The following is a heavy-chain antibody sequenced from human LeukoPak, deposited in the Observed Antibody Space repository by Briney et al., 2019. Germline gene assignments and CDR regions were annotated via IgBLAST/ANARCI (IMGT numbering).Heavy chain of an antibody. V-gene: IGHV4-59*12. CDR3: ARGRGYYYGSGSYPKGNWFDP. CDR2: IYYSGST. Sequence: SETLSLTCTVSGGSISSYYWSWIRQPPGKGLEWIGYIYYSGSTNYNPSLKSRVTISVDTSKNQFSLKLSSVTAADTAVYYCARGRGYYYGSGSYPKGNWFDPWGQGTLVTVSS. J-gene: IGHJ5*02. D-gene: IGHD3-10*01. CDR1: GGSISSYY.